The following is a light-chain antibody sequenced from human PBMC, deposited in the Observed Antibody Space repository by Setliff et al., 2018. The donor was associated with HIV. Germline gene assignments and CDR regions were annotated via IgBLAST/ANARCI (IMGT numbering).Light chain of an antibody. CDR2: EVS. CDR1: SSDVGGYKY. CDR3: SSYRSGNTLV. V-gene: IGLV2-14*01. J-gene: IGLJ1*01. Sequence: QSVLAQPASVSGSPGQSITIPCTGTSSDVGGYKYVYWYQQHPGKAPKLMIYEVSNRPSGISNRFSGSKSGNTASLTISGLQAEDEADYYCSSYRSGNTLVFGTGTKGTV.